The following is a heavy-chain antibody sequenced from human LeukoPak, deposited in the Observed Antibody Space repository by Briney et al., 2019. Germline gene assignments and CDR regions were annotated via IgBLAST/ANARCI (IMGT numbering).Heavy chain of an antibody. CDR3: AKSSGYSSSWALDY. V-gene: IGHV3-9*03. D-gene: IGHD6-13*01. CDR2: ISWNSGSI. CDR1: GLTFDDYA. J-gene: IGHJ4*02. Sequence: GRSLRLSCAASGLTFDDYAMHWVRQAPGKGLEWVSGISWNSGSIGYADSVKGRFTISRDNAKNSLYLQMNSLRAEDMALYYCAKSSGYSSSWALDYWGQGTLVTVSS.